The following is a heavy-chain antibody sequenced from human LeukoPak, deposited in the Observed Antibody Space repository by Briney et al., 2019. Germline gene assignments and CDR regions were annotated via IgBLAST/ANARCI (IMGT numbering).Heavy chain of an antibody. J-gene: IGHJ4*02. CDR3: VSFYETY. CDR2: INSDGSWT. D-gene: IGHD2/OR15-2a*01. Sequence: GGSLRLSCAASGNYWMYWVRQAPGKGLVWVSHINSDGSWTSYADSVKGRFTISKDNAKNTVYLQMNNLRAEDAAVYYCVSFYETYWGRGTLVTVSS. CDR1: GNYW. V-gene: IGHV3-74*01.